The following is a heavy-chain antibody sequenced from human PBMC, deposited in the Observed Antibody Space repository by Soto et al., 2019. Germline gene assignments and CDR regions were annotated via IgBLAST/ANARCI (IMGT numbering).Heavy chain of an antibody. V-gene: IGHV3-30-3*01. D-gene: IGHD3-3*01. CDR3: ARALDFWSAYFDY. CDR1: GFTFRSYA. CDR2: IPYDEIYK. J-gene: IGHJ4*02. Sequence: GGSLRLSCAASGFTFRSYAMHWVRQAPGKGLEWVAIIPYDEIYKYYADSVKGRFTISRDNSKNTLYLQMNSLRTEDTAVYYCARALDFWSAYFDYWGQGSLVTVS.